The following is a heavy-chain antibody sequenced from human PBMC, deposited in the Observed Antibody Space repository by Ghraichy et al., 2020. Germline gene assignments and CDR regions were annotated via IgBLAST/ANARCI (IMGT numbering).Heavy chain of an antibody. CDR1: GFTFSSYS. D-gene: IGHD6-6*01. CDR2: ISSSISTI. CDR3: ARERGSSSSGGVDYFDY. Sequence: GGSLRLSCAASGFTFSSYSMNWVRQAPGKGLEWVSYISSSISTIYYADSVKGRFTISRDNAKNSLYLQMNSLRAEDTAVYYCARERGSSSSGGVDYFDYWGQGTLVTASS. V-gene: IGHV3-48*01. J-gene: IGHJ4*02.